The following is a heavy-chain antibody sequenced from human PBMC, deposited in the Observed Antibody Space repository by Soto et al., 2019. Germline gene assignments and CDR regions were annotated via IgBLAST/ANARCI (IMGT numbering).Heavy chain of an antibody. CDR2: IWYDGSNK. D-gene: IGHD2-2*01. V-gene: IGHV3-33*01. CDR1: GFTFSSYG. Sequence: GGSLRLSCAASGFTFSSYGMHWVRQAPGKGLEWVAVIWYDGSNKYYADSVKGRFTISRDNSKNTLYLQMNSLRAEDTAAYYCARDPLPYCSSTSCYEGDYYYYGMDVWGQGTTVTVSS. J-gene: IGHJ6*02. CDR3: ARDPLPYCSSTSCYEGDYYYYGMDV.